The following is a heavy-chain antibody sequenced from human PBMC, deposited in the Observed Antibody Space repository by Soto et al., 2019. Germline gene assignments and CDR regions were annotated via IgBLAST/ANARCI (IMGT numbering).Heavy chain of an antibody. CDR3: ARGGGEDNYFGP. J-gene: IGHJ5*02. Sequence: PSETLSLTCTVSGGSISSSTYYWGWIRQPPGKGLEWIGSIYYSGSTYYNPSFRSRVTTSMDTSKNQFSLNLSSVTAADTAIYYCARGGGEDNYFGPWGQGTLVTVSS. D-gene: IGHD3-16*01. CDR1: GGSISSSTYY. V-gene: IGHV4-39*07. CDR2: IYYSGST.